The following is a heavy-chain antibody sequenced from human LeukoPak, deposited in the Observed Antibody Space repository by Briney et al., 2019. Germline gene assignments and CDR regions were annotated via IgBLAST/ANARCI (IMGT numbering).Heavy chain of an antibody. J-gene: IGHJ4*02. CDR1: GFTFSSYA. Sequence: GGSLRLSCIASGFTFSSYAMNWVRQAPGKGLEWISAIGSTGGSTFYADSVKGRFTISRDNSRSTLFLQMNSLTAEDTAIYYCEKDPGVSPFHFFDCGAQGPLVPVSP. V-gene: IGHV3-23*01. CDR3: EKDPGVSPFHFFDC. CDR2: IGSTGGST. D-gene: IGHD3-10*01.